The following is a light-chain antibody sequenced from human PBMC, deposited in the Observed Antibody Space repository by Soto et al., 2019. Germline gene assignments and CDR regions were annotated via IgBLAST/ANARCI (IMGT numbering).Light chain of an antibody. J-gene: IGLJ1*01. CDR2: DVS. CDR1: SSDVGGYKY. V-gene: IGLV2-14*03. CDR3: NSYTSSGTYV. Sequence: QSALTQPASVSGSPGQSITISCTGSSSDVGGYKYVSWYQHLPGKAPELMIYDVSNRPSGVSDRFSGSKSGNTASLTISGLQAEDEADYYCNSYTSSGTYVFGTGTQLTVL.